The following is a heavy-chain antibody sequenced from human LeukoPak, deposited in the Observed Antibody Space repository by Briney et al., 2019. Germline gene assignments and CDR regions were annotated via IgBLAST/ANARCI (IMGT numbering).Heavy chain of an antibody. CDR1: GFTFDDYA. CDR2: ISWNSGSI. D-gene: IGHD3-3*01. CDR3: AKDSMDFWSGYYPNWFDP. J-gene: IGHJ5*02. Sequence: PGRSLRLSCAASGFTFDDYAMHWVRQAPGKGLEWVSGISWNSGSIGYADSVKGRFTISRDNAKNSLYLQMNSLRAEDTAVYYCAKDSMDFWSGYYPNWFDPWGQGTLVTVSS. V-gene: IGHV3-9*01.